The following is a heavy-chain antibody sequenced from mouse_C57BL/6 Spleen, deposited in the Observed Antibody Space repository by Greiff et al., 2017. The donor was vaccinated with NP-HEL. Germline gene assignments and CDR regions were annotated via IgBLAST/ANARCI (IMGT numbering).Heavy chain of an antibody. V-gene: IGHV1-62-2*01. D-gene: IGHD1-1*01. CDR2: FYPGSGSI. CDR1: GYTFTEYT. J-gene: IGHJ2*01. Sequence: VQLQQSGAELVKPGASVKLSCKASGYTFTEYTIHWVKQRSGQGLEWIGWFYPGSGSIKYNEKFKDKATLTAGKSSSTVYMELSRLTSEDSAVYFCARHEGKSGSSFYYFDYWGQGTTLTVSS. CDR3: ARHEGKSGSSFYYFDY.